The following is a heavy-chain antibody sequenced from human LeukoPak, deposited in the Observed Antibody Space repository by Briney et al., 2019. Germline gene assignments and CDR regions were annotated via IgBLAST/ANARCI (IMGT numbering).Heavy chain of an antibody. J-gene: IGHJ4*02. V-gene: IGHV4-39*01. Sequence: PSETLSLTCTVSGGSISSSSYYWGWIRQPPGKGLEWIGSIYYSGTTYYNPFLRSRVTISVDTSKNQFSLKLRSVTAADTAVYYCARVIDYDISGYYLGYWGQGNRVTVSS. CDR3: ARVIDYDISGYYLGY. CDR2: IYYSGTT. CDR1: GGSISSSSYY. D-gene: IGHD3-22*01.